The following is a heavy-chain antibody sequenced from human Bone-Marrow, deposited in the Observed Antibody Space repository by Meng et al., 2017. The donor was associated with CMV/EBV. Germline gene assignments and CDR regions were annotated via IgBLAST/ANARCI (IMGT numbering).Heavy chain of an antibody. Sequence: SETLSLTCTVSVGSISSSSYYWGWIRQPPGKGLEWIGEINHSGSTNYNPSLKSRVTISVDTSKNQFSLKLRSVTASDTAAYYCTRTPLLLWFGELGFDYWGQGTLVTVSS. V-gene: IGHV4-39*07. CDR3: TRTPLLLWFGELGFDY. CDR2: INHSGST. CDR1: VGSISSSSYY. D-gene: IGHD3-10*01. J-gene: IGHJ4*02.